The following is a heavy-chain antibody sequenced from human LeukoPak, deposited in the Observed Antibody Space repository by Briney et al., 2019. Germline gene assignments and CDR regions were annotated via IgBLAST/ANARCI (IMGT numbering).Heavy chain of an antibody. CDR3: ARPRLRYYYYMDV. D-gene: IGHD6-25*01. CDR1: GYTISSGFY. Sequence: SETLSLTCAGSGYTISSGFYWGWIRQPPGKGLEWIGTIYQSGSTYYNPSLKSRVAISVDTSKNQFSLTLSSVTAADTAIYYCARPRLRYYYYMDVWGKGPTVTVSS. J-gene: IGHJ6*03. CDR2: IYQSGST. V-gene: IGHV4-38-2*01.